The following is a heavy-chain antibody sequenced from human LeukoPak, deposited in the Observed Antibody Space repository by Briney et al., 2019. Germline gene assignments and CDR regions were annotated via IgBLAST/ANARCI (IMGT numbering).Heavy chain of an antibody. D-gene: IGHD3-3*01. CDR1: GFTFSNYV. Sequence: GGSLRLSCVASGFTFSNYVMTWVRQAPGKGLEWVSSISSSSSYIYYADSVKGRFTISRDNAKNSLYLQMNSLRAEDTAVYYCARDGSSTPDYDFWSGYYTLDNWFDPWGQGTLVTVSS. V-gene: IGHV3-21*01. CDR3: ARDGSSTPDYDFWSGYYTLDNWFDP. CDR2: ISSSSSYI. J-gene: IGHJ5*02.